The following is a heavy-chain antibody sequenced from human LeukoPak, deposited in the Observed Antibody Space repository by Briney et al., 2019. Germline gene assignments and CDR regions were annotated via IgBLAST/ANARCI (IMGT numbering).Heavy chain of an antibody. D-gene: IGHD3-22*01. CDR2: ISSSSSYI. CDR3: ARDLYYYDSSGPFDY. Sequence: PGGSLRLSCAASGFTFSSYSMNWVRQAPGKGLEWVSSISSSSSYIYYADSVKGRFTISRDNAKNSLYLQMNSLRVEDTAVYYCARDLYYYDSSGPFDYWGLGTLVTVSS. J-gene: IGHJ4*02. CDR1: GFTFSSYS. V-gene: IGHV3-21*01.